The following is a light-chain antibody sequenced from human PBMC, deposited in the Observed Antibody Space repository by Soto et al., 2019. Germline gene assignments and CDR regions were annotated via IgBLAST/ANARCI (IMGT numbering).Light chain of an antibody. Sequence: DIQRTQSPSPLDLAVRRSVTINSRASHSIATYLNWYQQKPAKAPTLLIFAASTLQSAVPPRFSGSGSATDFTLTISSLQPEDFATSYCQQRYSSPRTFGQGTKVDIK. CDR2: AAS. CDR3: QQRYSSPRT. V-gene: IGKV1-39*01. CDR1: HSIATY. J-gene: IGKJ1*01.